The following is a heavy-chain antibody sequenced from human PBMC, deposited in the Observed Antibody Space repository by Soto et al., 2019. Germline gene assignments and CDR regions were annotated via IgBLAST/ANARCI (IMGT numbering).Heavy chain of an antibody. CDR1: GYTFTSYY. J-gene: IGHJ5*02. CDR3: ARDKRYYYGSGRTRNNWFDP. V-gene: IGHV1-46*01. D-gene: IGHD3-10*01. CDR2: INPSGGST. Sequence: AASVKVSCKASGYTFTSYYMHWVRQAPGQGLEWMGIINPSGGSTSYAQKFQGRVTMTRDTSTSTVYMELSSLRSEDTAVYYCARDKRYYYGSGRTRNNWFDPWGQGTLVIVSS.